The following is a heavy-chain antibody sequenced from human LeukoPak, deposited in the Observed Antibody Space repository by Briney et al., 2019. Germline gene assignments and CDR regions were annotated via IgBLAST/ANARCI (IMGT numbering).Heavy chain of an antibody. CDR3: ARDQLAYSGYDTLFDY. CDR2: ISYDGSNK. D-gene: IGHD5-12*01. V-gene: IGHV3-30*04. CDR1: GFTFSSYA. J-gene: IGHJ4*02. Sequence: GRSLRLSCAASGFTFSSYAMHWVRQAPGKGLEWVAVISYDGSNKYYADSVKGRFTISRDNSMNTLYLQLNSLRPEDTAVYYCARDQLAYSGYDTLFDYWGQGTLVTVSS.